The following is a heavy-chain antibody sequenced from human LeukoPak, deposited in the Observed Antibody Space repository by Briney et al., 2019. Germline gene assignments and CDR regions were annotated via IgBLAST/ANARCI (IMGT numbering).Heavy chain of an antibody. V-gene: IGHV3-30*07. CDR2: ISYDGSNK. Sequence: PGRSLRLSCAASGFTFSSYAMHWVRQAPGKGLEWVAVISYDGSNKYYADSVKGRFTISRDNSKNTLYLQMNSLRAEDTAVYYCARRTRSPYYYYYYMDVWGKGTTVTVSS. J-gene: IGHJ6*03. CDR1: GFTFSSYA. CDR3: ARRTRSPYYYYYYMDV. D-gene: IGHD1/OR15-1a*01.